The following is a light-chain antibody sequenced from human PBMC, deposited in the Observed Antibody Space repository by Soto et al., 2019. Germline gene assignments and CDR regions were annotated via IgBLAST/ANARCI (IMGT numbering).Light chain of an antibody. Sequence: QSALTQPASVSGSPGQSITISCTGTSSDVGGYNYVSWYQQHPGKAPKLMIYDVSNRPSGVSNRFSGSKSGNTASLTISGLQAEDEADYCSSYTSSSTLLYVFGTGTKLPVL. CDR1: SSDVGGYNY. J-gene: IGLJ1*01. V-gene: IGLV2-14*01. CDR3: SSYTSSSTLLYV. CDR2: DVS.